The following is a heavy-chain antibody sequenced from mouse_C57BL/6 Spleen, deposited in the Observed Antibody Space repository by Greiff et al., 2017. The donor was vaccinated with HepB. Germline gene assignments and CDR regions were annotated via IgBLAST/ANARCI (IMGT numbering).Heavy chain of an antibody. CDR1: GYTFTSYW. CDR2: IHPNSGST. Sequence: QVQLQQPGAELVKPGASVKLSCKASGYTFTSYWMHWVKQRPGQGLEWIGMIHPNSGSTNYNEKFKSKATLTVDKSSSTAYMQLSSLTSEDSAVYYCARRGLGGGAMDYWGQGTSVTVSS. CDR3: ARRGLGGGAMDY. V-gene: IGHV1-64*01. D-gene: IGHD3-1*01. J-gene: IGHJ4*01.